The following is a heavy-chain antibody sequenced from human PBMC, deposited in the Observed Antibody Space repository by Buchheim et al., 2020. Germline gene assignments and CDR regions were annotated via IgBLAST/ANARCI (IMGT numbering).Heavy chain of an antibody. V-gene: IGHV4-34*01. Sequence: QVQLQQWGTRLLKPSETLSLTCAVYGGSFSVYYWSWIRQPPGKGLEWIGEINHSGGTNYNPSLKSRVTISVDTSKNQFSLKLSSVTAADTAVYYCATRDYWGQG. J-gene: IGHJ4*02. CDR3: ATRDY. CDR2: INHSGGT. CDR1: GGSFSVYY.